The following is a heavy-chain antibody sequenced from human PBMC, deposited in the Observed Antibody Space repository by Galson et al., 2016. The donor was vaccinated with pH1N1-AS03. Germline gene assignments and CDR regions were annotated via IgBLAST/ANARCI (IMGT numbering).Heavy chain of an antibody. J-gene: IGHJ1*01. CDR1: GGSFSSHC. CDR3: ARDGNYDSSGYYPEYFQL. CDR2: ICTSGST. Sequence: SETLSLTCTVSGGSFSSHCWSWIRQPPGKGLEWIGYICTSGSTDYTPSLESRVTISIDTSKSQFSLRLSSVTAADTAVYFCARDGNYDSSGYYPEYFQLWGQGSLVTVSS. D-gene: IGHD3-22*01. V-gene: IGHV4-59*11.